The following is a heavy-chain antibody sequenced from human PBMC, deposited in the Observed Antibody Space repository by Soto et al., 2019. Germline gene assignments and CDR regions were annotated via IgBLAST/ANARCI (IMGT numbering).Heavy chain of an antibody. CDR1: GFTFSSYS. Sequence: PGGSLRLSCAASGFTFSSYSMNWVRQAPGKGLEWVSYISSSSSTIYYADSVKGRFTISRDNAKNSLYLQMNSLRDEDTAVYYCARDRWDSSGYYYVVLDYWGQGTLVTVSS. J-gene: IGHJ4*02. CDR3: ARDRWDSSGYYYVVLDY. V-gene: IGHV3-48*02. CDR2: ISSSSSTI. D-gene: IGHD3-22*01.